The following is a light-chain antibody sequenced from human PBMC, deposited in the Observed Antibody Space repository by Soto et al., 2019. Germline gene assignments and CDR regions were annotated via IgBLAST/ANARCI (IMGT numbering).Light chain of an antibody. Sequence: QSVLTQPASVSGSPGQSITISCSGTSSDIGSYDHVAWYQQFPGKSPKLIIYAVSDRPSGVSDRFSGSKSSISASLTISGLQTEDEADYYCISYNDRQYYLFGTGTKVTVL. CDR2: AVS. J-gene: IGLJ1*01. CDR1: SSDIGSYDH. CDR3: ISYNDRQYYL. V-gene: IGLV2-14*03.